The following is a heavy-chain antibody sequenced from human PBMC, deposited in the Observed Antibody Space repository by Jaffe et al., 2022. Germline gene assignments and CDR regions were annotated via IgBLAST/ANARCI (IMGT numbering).Heavy chain of an antibody. CDR1: GGSISSSSYY. CDR3: ARRNRLSGEYFQH. D-gene: IGHD6-19*01. Sequence: QLQLQESGPGLVKPSETLSLTCTVSGGSISSSSYYWGWIRQPPGKGLEWIGSIYYSGSTYYNPSLKSRVTISVDTSKNQFSLKLSSVTAADTAVYYCARRNRLSGEYFQHWGQGTLVTVSS. V-gene: IGHV4-39*01. J-gene: IGHJ1*01. CDR2: IYYSGST.